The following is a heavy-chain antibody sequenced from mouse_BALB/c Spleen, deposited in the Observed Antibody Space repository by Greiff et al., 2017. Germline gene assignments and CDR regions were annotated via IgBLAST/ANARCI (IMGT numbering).Heavy chain of an antibody. CDR3: ARYGGYYLDY. V-gene: IGHV5-17*02. CDR1: GFTFSSFG. D-gene: IGHD1-1*02. J-gene: IGHJ2*01. CDR2: ISSGSSTI. Sequence: EVMLVESGGGLVQPGGSRKLSCAASGFTFSSFGMHWVRQAPEKGLEWVAYISSGSSTIYYADTVKGRFTISRDNPKNTLFLQMTSLRSEDTAMYYCARYGGYYLDYWGQGTTLTVSS.